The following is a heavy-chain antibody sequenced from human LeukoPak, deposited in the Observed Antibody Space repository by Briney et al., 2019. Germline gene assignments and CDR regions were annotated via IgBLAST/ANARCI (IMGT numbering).Heavy chain of an antibody. Sequence: PSQTLSLTCTVSGGSISSGDYYWSWIRQPPGKGLEWIGHIYYSGSTYYNPSLKSRVTISVDTSKNQFSLKLSSVTAADTAVYYCARDESSTVTPFGYWGQGTLVTVSS. CDR2: IYYSGST. V-gene: IGHV4-30-4*01. CDR1: GGSISSGDYY. D-gene: IGHD4-17*01. CDR3: ARDESSTVTPFGY. J-gene: IGHJ4*02.